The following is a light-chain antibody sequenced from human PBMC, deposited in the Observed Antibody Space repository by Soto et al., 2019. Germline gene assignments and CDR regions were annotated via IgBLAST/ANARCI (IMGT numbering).Light chain of an antibody. Sequence: EIGLTQSPATLSLSPGERATLSCRASQSVSSYLAWYQQKPGQAPRLLIYDASNRATGIPARFSGSGSGTDFTLTISSLEPEDFAVYYCQQRSNWTGTFGQGTKVDIK. CDR2: DAS. V-gene: IGKV3-11*01. J-gene: IGKJ1*01. CDR3: QQRSNWTGT. CDR1: QSVSSY.